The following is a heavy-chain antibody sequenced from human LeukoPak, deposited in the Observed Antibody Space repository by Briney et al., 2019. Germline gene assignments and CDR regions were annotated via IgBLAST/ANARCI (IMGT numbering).Heavy chain of an antibody. CDR3: ARVITVYYYYGMDV. D-gene: IGHD3-22*01. J-gene: IGHJ6*02. CDR2: ISSSGSTI. V-gene: IGHV3-48*03. CDR1: GFTFSSYE. Sequence: GGSLSLSCAASGFTFSSYEMNWVRQAPGKGLEWVSYISSSGSTIYYADSVKGRFTISRDNAKNSLYLQMNSLRAEDTAVYYCARVITVYYYYGMDVWGQGTTVTVSS.